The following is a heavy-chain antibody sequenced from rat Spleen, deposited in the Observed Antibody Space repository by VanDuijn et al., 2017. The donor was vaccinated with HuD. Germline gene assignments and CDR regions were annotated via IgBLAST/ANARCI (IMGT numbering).Heavy chain of an antibody. CDR2: MWSGGST. CDR1: GFSLTSYN. Sequence: QVQLKESGPGLVQPSETLSLTCTVSGFSLTSYNVHWVRQPPGKGLEWMGIMWSGGSTDYNSAIKSRLSITRDTSKSQVFLKMNSLQTEDTAMYFCARGSVFFDYWGQGVMVTVSS. CDR3: ARGSVFFDY. J-gene: IGHJ2*01. V-gene: IGHV2-45*01.